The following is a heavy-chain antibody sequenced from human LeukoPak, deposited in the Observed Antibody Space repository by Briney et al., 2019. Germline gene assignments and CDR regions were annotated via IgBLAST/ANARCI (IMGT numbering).Heavy chain of an antibody. V-gene: IGHV3-9*01. CDR3: AREVDGRVYAIEDYFDY. CDR2: ISWRSGII. CDR1: GFTFDGYT. J-gene: IGHJ4*02. Sequence: HPGRSLRLSCAASGFTFDGYTMIWVRQTPGKGLEWVSGISWRSGIIGYADSVKGRFTISRDNSKNTLYLQMNGLRAEDTAVYYCAREVDGRVYAIEDYFDYWGQGTLVTVSS. D-gene: IGHD2-8*01.